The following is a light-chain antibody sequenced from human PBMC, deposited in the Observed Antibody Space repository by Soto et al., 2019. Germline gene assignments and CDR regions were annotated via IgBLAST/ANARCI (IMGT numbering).Light chain of an antibody. CDR3: QQYHSWPPRT. V-gene: IGKV3-15*01. J-gene: IGKJ4*01. Sequence: EIVMTQSPITLSVSPGVGSTDACRSSQRVNTNLAWYLQKRGQAPRLLIYGASTRATGVPARFSGSGSGTEFTLTISSLQSEDFAVDYCQQYHSWPPRTFGGGTKVDIK. CDR2: GAS. CDR1: QRVNTN.